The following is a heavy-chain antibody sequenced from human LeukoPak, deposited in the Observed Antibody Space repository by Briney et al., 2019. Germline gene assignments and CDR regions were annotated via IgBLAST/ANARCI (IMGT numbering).Heavy chain of an antibody. CDR3: ARALMVRGVPTNYYFDY. CDR1: GGSISSYY. CDR2: IYYSGST. V-gene: IGHV4-59*01. J-gene: IGHJ4*02. Sequence: PSETLSLTCTVSGGSISSYYWSWIRQPPGKGLEWIGYIYYSGSTNYNPSLKSRVTISVDTSKNQFSLKLSSVTAADTAVYYCARALMVRGVPTNYYFDYWGQGTLVTVSS. D-gene: IGHD3-10*01.